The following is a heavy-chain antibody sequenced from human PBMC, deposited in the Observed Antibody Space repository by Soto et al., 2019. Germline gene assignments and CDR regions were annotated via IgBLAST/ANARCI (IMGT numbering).Heavy chain of an antibody. V-gene: IGHV3-48*01. J-gene: IGHJ6*03. CDR3: ARVDGGNRGYYYYYMDV. CDR1: GFTFSSYS. CDR2: ISSSSSTI. Sequence: GGSLRLSCAASGFTFSSYSMNWVRQAPGKGLEWVSYISSSSSTIYYADSVKGRFTISSDNAKNSLYLQMNSLRAEDTAVYYCARVDGGNRGYYYYYMDVWGKGTTVTVSS. D-gene: IGHD2-15*01.